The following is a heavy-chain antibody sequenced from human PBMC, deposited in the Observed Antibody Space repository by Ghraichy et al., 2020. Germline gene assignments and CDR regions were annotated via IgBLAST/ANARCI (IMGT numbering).Heavy chain of an antibody. CDR2: IYYSGST. J-gene: IGHJ4*02. CDR1: GASISSSSHY. Sequence: SETLSLTCTVSGASISSSSHYWGWIRQPPGKGLEWIGSIYYSGSTYYNPSLKSRVTISVDTSKNQFSLKLSSVTAADTAVYYCARLVLMVYGALPDYWGQGTLVTVSS. D-gene: IGHD2-8*01. V-gene: IGHV4-39*01. CDR3: ARLVLMVYGALPDY.